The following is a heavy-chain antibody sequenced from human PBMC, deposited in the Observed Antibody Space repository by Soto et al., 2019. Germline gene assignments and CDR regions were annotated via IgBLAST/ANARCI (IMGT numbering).Heavy chain of an antibody. Sequence: GGSLRLSCAASGFTFSSYAMSWVRQAPGKGLEWVSAISGSGGSTYYADSVKGRFTISRDNSKNTLYLQMNSLRAEDTAAYYCAKALRGYSGYDDYWGQGTLVTVSS. CDR1: GFTFSSYA. CDR3: AKALRGYSGYDDY. J-gene: IGHJ4*02. CDR2: ISGSGGST. D-gene: IGHD5-12*01. V-gene: IGHV3-23*01.